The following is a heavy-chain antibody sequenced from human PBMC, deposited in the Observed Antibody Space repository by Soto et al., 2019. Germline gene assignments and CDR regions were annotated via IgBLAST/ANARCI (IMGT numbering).Heavy chain of an antibody. CDR1: GGSISSYY. CDR3: ASRYFDWLFPTINNHFDF. CDR2: IYYSGST. Sequence: SETLSLTCTVSGGSISSYYWSWIRQPPGKGLEWIGYIYYSGSTNYNPSLKSRVTISVDTSKNQFSLKLSSVTAADTAVYYCASRYFDWLFPTINNHFDFWAQRTLVTVSS. D-gene: IGHD3-9*01. J-gene: IGHJ4*02. V-gene: IGHV4-59*12.